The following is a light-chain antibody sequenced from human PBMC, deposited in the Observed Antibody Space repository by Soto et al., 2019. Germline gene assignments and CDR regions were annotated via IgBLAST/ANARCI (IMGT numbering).Light chain of an antibody. CDR3: SSYTSSSTRV. V-gene: IGLV2-14*03. CDR2: DVS. J-gene: IGLJ3*02. Sequence: QSVLTQPASVSGSPGQSITISCTGTSSDVGGYNYVSWYQQHPGKAPKLMIYDVSNRPSGVSNRFSGSKSGNTASLTISGLQADDEADYYCSSYTSSSTRVFGGGTQLTVL. CDR1: SSDVGGYNY.